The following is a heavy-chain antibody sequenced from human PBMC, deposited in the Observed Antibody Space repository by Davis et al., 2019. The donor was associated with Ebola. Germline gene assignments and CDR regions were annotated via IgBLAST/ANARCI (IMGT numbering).Heavy chain of an antibody. Sequence: PGGSLRLSCAASGFTFSNYAMSWVRQAPGGGLEWVSGISATGVDKKYADSVRGRFSISRDDSKNTLYLQMDSLRAEDTAVFYCAEGGTKNFLGANWGQGTLVTVSS. CDR3: AEGGTKNFLGAN. CDR2: ISATGVDK. D-gene: IGHD2-8*01. CDR1: GFTFSNYA. J-gene: IGHJ4*02. V-gene: IGHV3-23*01.